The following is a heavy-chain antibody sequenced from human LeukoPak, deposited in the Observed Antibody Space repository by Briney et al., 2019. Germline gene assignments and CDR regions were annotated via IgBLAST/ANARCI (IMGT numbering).Heavy chain of an antibody. CDR2: IYYSGST. Sequence: PSETLSLTCTVSGGSISSSSYYWGWIRQPPGKGLEWIGSIYYSGSTYYNPSLKSRVTISVDTSKNQFSLKLSSVTAADTAVYYCATRKGLNSGWYRGIDYWGQGTLVTVSS. D-gene: IGHD6-19*01. CDR3: ATRKGLNSGWYRGIDY. CDR1: GGSISSSSYY. V-gene: IGHV4-39*01. J-gene: IGHJ4*02.